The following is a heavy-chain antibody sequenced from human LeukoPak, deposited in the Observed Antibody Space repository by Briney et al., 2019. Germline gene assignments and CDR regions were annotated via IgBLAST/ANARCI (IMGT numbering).Heavy chain of an antibody. J-gene: IGHJ1*01. CDR3: ARGGRCSHFQH. Sequence: NPSETLSLTCTVSGGSISNYYWTWIRQPPGKGLEWIGYIYYSGSTNYNPSLKSRVTISVDTSKNQFSLNVTSVTAADTAVYYCARGGRCSHFQHWGQGTLVTVSS. CDR1: GGSISNYY. V-gene: IGHV4-59*01. D-gene: IGHD2-15*01. CDR2: IYYSGST.